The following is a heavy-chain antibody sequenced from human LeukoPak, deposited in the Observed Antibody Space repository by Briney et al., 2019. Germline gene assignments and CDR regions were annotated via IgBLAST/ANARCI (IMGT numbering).Heavy chain of an antibody. D-gene: IGHD4-17*01. CDR2: IYHSGST. V-gene: IGHV4-59*01. CDR3: ARGRDGYYMDV. CDR1: AGSISSYY. Sequence: SETLSLTCTVSAGSISSYYWSWIRQPPGKGPEWIGSIYHSGSTYYNPSLKSRVTISVDTSKNQFSLKLSSVTAADTAVYYCARGRDGYYMDVWGKGTTVTISS. J-gene: IGHJ6*03.